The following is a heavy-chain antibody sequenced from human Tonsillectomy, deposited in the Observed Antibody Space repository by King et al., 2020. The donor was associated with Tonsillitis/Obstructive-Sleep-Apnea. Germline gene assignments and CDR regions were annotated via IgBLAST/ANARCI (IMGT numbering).Heavy chain of an antibody. J-gene: IGHJ5*02. CDR1: GYTFTSYY. CDR2: NNRIVVGT. D-gene: IGHD3-3*01. CDR3: ARGNRITIFGVVIKGWFDP. V-gene: IGHV1-46*01. Sequence: VQLVESGAEGKKPGASVKVSCKASGYTFTSYYMHWLRQAPVQGREWKGRNNRIVVGTSDDQKFQGRAPTTRDTTTRTAYMVLSSLRFEDTAVDYCARGNRITIFGVVIKGWFDPWGQGTLVTVSS.